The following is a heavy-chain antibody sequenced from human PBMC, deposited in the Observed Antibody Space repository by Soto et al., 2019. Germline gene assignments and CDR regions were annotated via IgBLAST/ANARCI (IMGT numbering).Heavy chain of an antibody. CDR3: AFGKESRYYYYGMDV. V-gene: IGHV3-48*01. Sequence: EVQLVESGGGLVQRGGSLRLSCAASGLTFSSYSMNWVRQAPGKGLEWVSYISSSSSTIYYADSVKGRFTISRDNAKNSLYLQMKSLRAEETAVYYCAFGKESRYYYYGMDVWGQGTTVTVSS. CDR2: ISSSSSTI. CDR1: GLTFSSYS. D-gene: IGHD3-10*01. J-gene: IGHJ6*02.